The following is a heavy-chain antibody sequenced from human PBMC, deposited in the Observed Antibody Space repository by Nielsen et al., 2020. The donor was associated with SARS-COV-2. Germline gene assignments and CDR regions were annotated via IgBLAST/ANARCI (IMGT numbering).Heavy chain of an antibody. CDR2: ISGSGGST. Sequence: GESLKISCAASGFTFSSYAMSWVRQAPGKGLEWVSAISGSGGSTYYADSVKGRFTISRDNSKNTLYLQMNSLRAEDTAVYYCAKYPKTTVTTGPLDYWGQGTLVTVSS. D-gene: IGHD4-17*01. CDR3: AKYPKTTVTTGPLDY. J-gene: IGHJ4*02. CDR1: GFTFSSYA. V-gene: IGHV3-23*01.